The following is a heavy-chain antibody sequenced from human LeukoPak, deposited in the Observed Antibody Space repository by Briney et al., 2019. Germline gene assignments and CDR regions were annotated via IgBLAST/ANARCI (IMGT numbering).Heavy chain of an antibody. D-gene: IGHD3-22*01. CDR2: ISAYNGNT. Sequence: AASVKVSCKASGYTFNSYGISWVRQAPGQGLEWMGWISAYNGNTNYAQKLQGRVTITTDTSTSTAYMELRSLRSDDTAVYYCARDADYYDSSGYPHWGQGTLVTVSS. CDR1: GYTFNSYG. V-gene: IGHV1-18*01. J-gene: IGHJ4*02. CDR3: ARDADYYDSSGYPH.